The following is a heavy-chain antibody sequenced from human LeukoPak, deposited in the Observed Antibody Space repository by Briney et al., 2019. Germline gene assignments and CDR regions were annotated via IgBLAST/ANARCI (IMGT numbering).Heavy chain of an antibody. D-gene: IGHD1-1*01. Sequence: PGGSLRLSCATSGFTFTNYGMHWVRQAPGKGLEWVAFIRYDETKAFYADSVKGRFTVSRDNSKSTLYLQMNSLRPEDTGVYCCAKAAVATGYHYTYYMDVWGKGTTVTIS. V-gene: IGHV3-30*02. CDR3: AKAAVATGYHYTYYMDV. CDR1: GFTFTNYG. J-gene: IGHJ6*03. CDR2: IRYDETKA.